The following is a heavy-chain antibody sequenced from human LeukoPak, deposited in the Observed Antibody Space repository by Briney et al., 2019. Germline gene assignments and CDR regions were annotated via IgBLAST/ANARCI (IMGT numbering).Heavy chain of an antibody. D-gene: IGHD3-10*01. Sequence: PGGSLRLSCVASGFTFTDHPMNWVRQAPGKGLEWISYIGGDGIAFYADSVKGRFTASKDDARKSMYLQMNSLRSEDTAVYYCARESRITMVRGVFGYWGQGTLVTVSS. CDR3: ARESRITMVRGVFGY. CDR1: GFTFTDHP. J-gene: IGHJ4*02. V-gene: IGHV3-69-1*01. CDR2: IGGDGIA.